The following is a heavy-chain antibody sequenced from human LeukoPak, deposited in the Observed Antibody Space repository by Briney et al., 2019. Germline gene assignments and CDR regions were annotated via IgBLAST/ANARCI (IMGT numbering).Heavy chain of an antibody. D-gene: IGHD4-17*01. J-gene: IGHJ3*02. Sequence: ASVKVSCKASGYTFTSYGTSWVRQAPGQGLEWMGWISAYISDTNYAQKLQGRVTMTTDTSTSTAYMELRSLRSDDTAVYYCARDRGGESSDYGDLRAIDAFDIWGQGTMVTVSS. CDR1: GYTFTSYG. V-gene: IGHV1-18*01. CDR3: ARDRGGESSDYGDLRAIDAFDI. CDR2: ISAYISDT.